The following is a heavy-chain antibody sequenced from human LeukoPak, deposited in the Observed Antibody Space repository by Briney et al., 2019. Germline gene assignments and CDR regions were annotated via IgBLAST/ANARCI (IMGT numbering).Heavy chain of an antibody. Sequence: SETLSLTCTVSGGSISSNNYYWSWIRQPAGKGLEWIARISTSGTTHYNPSLKSRVTISVDTSKNQFSLKLSSVTAADTAVYYCARSPLGRVAAAGPLDYWGQGTLVTVSS. V-gene: IGHV4-61*02. CDR2: ISTSGTT. CDR1: GGSISSNNYY. D-gene: IGHD6-13*01. CDR3: ARSPLGRVAAAGPLDY. J-gene: IGHJ4*02.